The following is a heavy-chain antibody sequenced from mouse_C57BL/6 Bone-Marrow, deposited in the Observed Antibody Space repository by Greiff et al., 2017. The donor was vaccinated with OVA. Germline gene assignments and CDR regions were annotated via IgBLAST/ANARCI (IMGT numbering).Heavy chain of an antibody. D-gene: IGHD1-1*02. CDR1: GFPITSGYY. V-gene: IGHV12-3*01. J-gene: IGHJ3*01. CDR3: AGDPSGIFWFAY. Sequence: VQVVESGPGLVKPSQSLFLTCSITGFPITSGYYWIWIRQSPGKPLEWMGYITHRGETFYNPSLQSPISITRETSKNQFFLHLTSVTTEDSALYSCAGDPSGIFWFAYWGQGTLVTVSA. CDR2: ITHRGET.